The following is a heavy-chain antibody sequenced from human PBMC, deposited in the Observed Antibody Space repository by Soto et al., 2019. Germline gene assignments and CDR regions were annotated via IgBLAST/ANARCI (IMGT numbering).Heavy chain of an antibody. Sequence: GGSLRLSXAASGFTFSSYAMSWVRRAPGKGLEWVSAISGSGGSTYYADSVKGRFTISRDNSKNTLYLQMNSLRAEDTAVYYCAKQPYYYDSSGYYPFDYWGQGTLVTVSS. CDR1: GFTFSSYA. J-gene: IGHJ4*02. V-gene: IGHV3-23*01. CDR2: ISGSGGST. CDR3: AKQPYYYDSSGYYPFDY. D-gene: IGHD3-22*01.